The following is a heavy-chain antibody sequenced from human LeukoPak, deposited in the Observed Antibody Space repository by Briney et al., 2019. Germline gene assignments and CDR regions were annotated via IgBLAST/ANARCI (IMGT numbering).Heavy chain of an antibody. V-gene: IGHV3-74*01. CDR1: GFTFSSYW. CDR3: ARGPLWFGGLDAFDI. J-gene: IGHJ3*02. Sequence: GGSLRLSCAASGFTFSSYWMHWVRQAPGKGLVWVSRINSDGSSTSYADSVKGRFTISRDNAKNTLYLQMNSLRAEDTAVYYCARGPLWFGGLDAFDIWGQGTMVTVSS. CDR2: INSDGSST. D-gene: IGHD3-10*01.